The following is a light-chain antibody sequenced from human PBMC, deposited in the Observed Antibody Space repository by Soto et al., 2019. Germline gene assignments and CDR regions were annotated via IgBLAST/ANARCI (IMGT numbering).Light chain of an antibody. CDR3: QQCFSPPWT. Sequence: DIQVTQSPSPLSASVGDRVTITCRASQSINSYLNWYQHKPGKAPTLLISGATSLHSGVPSRFSGSGYGTDFTLTISSFQPEDFATYYCQQCFSPPWTFGHGTKVDFK. CDR2: GAT. J-gene: IGKJ1*01. CDR1: QSINSY. V-gene: IGKV1-39*01.